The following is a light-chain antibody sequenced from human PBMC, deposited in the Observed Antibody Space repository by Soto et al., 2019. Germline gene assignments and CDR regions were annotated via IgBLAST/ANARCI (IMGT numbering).Light chain of an antibody. CDR1: QSISTY. CDR2: AAS. Sequence: DIQLTQSPSSLSASVGDRVTITCRASQSISTYLNWYQQIPGKAPQLLIYAASTLQSGVPSRFSGGRSGTDFTLTLSSAQPEDFAAYFGQRGYSISSTVGQATKLEI. V-gene: IGKV1-39*01. J-gene: IGKJ2*02. CDR3: QRGYSISST.